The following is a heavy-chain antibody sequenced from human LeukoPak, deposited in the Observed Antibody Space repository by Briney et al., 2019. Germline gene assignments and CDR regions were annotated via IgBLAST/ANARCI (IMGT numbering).Heavy chain of an antibody. CDR3: AKVGGYYYYMDV. Sequence: GGSLRLSCAASGFTFSSYGMHWVRQAPGKGLEGVAFIRYDGSNKYYADSVKGRFTISRDNSKNTLYLQMNSLRAEDTAVYYCAKVGGYYYYMDVWGKGTTVTISS. CDR2: IRYDGSNK. CDR1: GFTFSSYG. V-gene: IGHV3-30*02. J-gene: IGHJ6*03.